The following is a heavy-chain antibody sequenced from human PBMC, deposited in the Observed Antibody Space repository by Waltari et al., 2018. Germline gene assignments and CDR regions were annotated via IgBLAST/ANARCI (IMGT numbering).Heavy chain of an antibody. CDR2: ISGSGGST. J-gene: IGHJ4*02. V-gene: IGHV3-23*04. Sequence: EVQLVESGGGLVQPGVSLRLSCAASVFTFSSYAMRWVRQAPGKGLEWVSAISGSGGSTYYADSVKGRFTISRDNSKNTLYLQMNSLRAEDTAVYYCARAFQYGGTSHFDDWGQGTLVTVSS. D-gene: IGHD1-26*01. CDR1: VFTFSSYA. CDR3: ARAFQYGGTSHFDD.